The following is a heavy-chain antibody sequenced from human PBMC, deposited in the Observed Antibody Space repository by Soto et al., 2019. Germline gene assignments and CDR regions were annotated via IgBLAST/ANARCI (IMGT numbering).Heavy chain of an antibody. Sequence: ASVKVSCKASGYTFTSYDINWVRQATGQGLEWMGWINPNSGKANYAQKFQGRVTITRDESTSTAYMELSSLRSEDTAVYYCARDIRDFWSGSGVRYYYYGMDVWGQGTTVTVSS. CDR2: INPNSGKA. D-gene: IGHD3-3*01. CDR1: GYTFTSYD. V-gene: IGHV1-8*01. J-gene: IGHJ6*02. CDR3: ARDIRDFWSGSGVRYYYYGMDV.